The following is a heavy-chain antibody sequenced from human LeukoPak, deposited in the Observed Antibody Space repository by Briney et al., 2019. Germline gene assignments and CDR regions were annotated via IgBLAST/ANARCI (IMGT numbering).Heavy chain of an antibody. D-gene: IGHD1-14*01. CDR3: ARGPRTKNWFDP. CDR1: GGSFSGYY. CDR2: INHSGST. Sequence: SETLSLTCAVYGGSFSGYYWSWIRQPPGKGLDWSGEINHSGSTNYNPSLKSRVTISVDTSKNQFSLKLSSVTAADTAVYYCARGPRTKNWFDPWGQGTLVTVSS. V-gene: IGHV4-34*01. J-gene: IGHJ5*02.